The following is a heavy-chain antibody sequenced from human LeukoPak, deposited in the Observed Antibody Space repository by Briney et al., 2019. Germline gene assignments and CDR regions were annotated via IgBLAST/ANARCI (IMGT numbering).Heavy chain of an antibody. Sequence: GGSLRLSCAASGFTFSSYEMNWVRQAPGKGLEWVSDINGSGGTTYYADSVKGRFTISRDNSKNTLYLNSLRAEDTAVYYCANPPTVTKTRFDSWGQGTLVTVSS. CDR2: INGSGGTT. CDR3: ANPPTVTKTRFDS. D-gene: IGHD4-17*01. J-gene: IGHJ5*01. CDR1: GFTFSSYE. V-gene: IGHV3-23*01.